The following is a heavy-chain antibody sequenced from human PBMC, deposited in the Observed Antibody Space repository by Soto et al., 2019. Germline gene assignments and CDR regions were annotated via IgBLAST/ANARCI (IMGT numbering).Heavy chain of an antibody. J-gene: IGHJ6*02. CDR3: ARDWGAPGRGSALGYYYHFGMDV. CDR2: IKEDGSEE. V-gene: IGHV3-7*05. CDR1: GVTFSTYW. Sequence: EVQLVESGGGLVQPGGSLRLSCAASGVTFSTYWMNWVRQAPGKGLQWVANIKEDGSEEYYVDSVKGRFTISRDNAKNSLYLDMNRRRGEDTAVYYCARDWGAPGRGSALGYYYHFGMDVWGQGTTVTVPS. D-gene: IGHD3-16*01.